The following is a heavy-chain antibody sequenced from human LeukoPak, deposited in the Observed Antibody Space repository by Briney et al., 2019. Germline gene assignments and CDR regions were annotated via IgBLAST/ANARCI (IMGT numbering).Heavy chain of an antibody. J-gene: IGHJ4*02. Sequence: GGSLRLSCAASGFTVSSNYMSWVRQAAGKGLEWVSVIYSGGSTYNADSVKGRFTISRDNSKNTLYLQMNSLRAEDTAVYYCAREGFWSGYYHFDYWGQGTLVTVSS. V-gene: IGHV3-53*01. CDR1: GFTVSSNY. CDR2: IYSGGST. D-gene: IGHD3-3*01. CDR3: AREGFWSGYYHFDY.